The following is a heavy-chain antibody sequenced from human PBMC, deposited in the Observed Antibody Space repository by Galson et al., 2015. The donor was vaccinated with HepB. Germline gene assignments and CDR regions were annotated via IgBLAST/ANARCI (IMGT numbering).Heavy chain of an antibody. V-gene: IGHV3-7*01. Sequence: SLRLSCAASGFTFSRYWRSWVGQAPGEGLEWVANIKYDGSEEFYVDSVKGRFTISRDNAKNSLYLQMNGLRAEDTSVYYCARDSGGYYHAFDIWGQGTMVTVSS. D-gene: IGHD3-22*01. CDR3: ARDSGGYYHAFDI. CDR1: GFTFSRYW. CDR2: IKYDGSEE. J-gene: IGHJ3*02.